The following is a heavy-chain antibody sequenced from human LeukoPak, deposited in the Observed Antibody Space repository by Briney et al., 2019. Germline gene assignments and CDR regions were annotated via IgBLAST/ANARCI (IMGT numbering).Heavy chain of an antibody. J-gene: IGHJ4*02. CDR3: AKDPRAPRITMIVMVIAFFDY. Sequence: PGGSLRLSCAASGFTFSSYAMSWVRQAPGKGLEWVSAISGSGGSTYYADSVKGRFTISRDNSKNTLYLQMNSLRAEDTAVYYCAKDPRAPRITMIVMVIAFFDYWGQGTLVTVSS. CDR2: ISGSGGST. CDR1: GFTFSSYA. V-gene: IGHV3-23*01. D-gene: IGHD3-22*01.